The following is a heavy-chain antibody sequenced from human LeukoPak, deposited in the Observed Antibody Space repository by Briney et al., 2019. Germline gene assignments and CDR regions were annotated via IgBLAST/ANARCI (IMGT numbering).Heavy chain of an antibody. D-gene: IGHD5/OR15-5a*01. CDR3: ARVGSTALPFDY. CDR2: MNPNSGNT. Sequence: ASVKVSCKASGYTFTSYDINWVRQATGQGLEWMGWMNPNSGNTGYAQKFQGRVTITRNTSISTAYMELSSLRSEDTAVYYCARVGSTALPFDYWGQGTLVTVSS. J-gene: IGHJ4*02. CDR1: GYTFTSYD. V-gene: IGHV1-8*03.